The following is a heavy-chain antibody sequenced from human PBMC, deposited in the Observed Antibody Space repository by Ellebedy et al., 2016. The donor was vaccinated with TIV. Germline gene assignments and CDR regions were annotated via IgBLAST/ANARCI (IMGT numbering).Heavy chain of an antibody. V-gene: IGHV3-9*01. CDR1: GFNFDDYA. J-gene: IGHJ4*02. Sequence: SLKISCAASGFNFDDYAMHWVRQVPGKGLEWVSGISWNSGNIGYVDSVKGRFTISRDNAKNSLYLQMNSLTVEDTAVYYCAREGLAYWGQGTLVTVSS. CDR3: AREGLAY. D-gene: IGHD2-15*01. CDR2: ISWNSGNI.